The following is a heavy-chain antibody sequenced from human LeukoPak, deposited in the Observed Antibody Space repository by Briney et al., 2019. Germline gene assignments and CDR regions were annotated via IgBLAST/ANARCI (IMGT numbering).Heavy chain of an antibody. J-gene: IGHJ4*02. Sequence: ASVKVSCKASGYTFTSYGISWVRQAPGQGLEWMGGIIPTFGTANYAQKFQGRVTITADESTSTAYMELSSLRSEDTAVYYCARVDSGSYSRDYWGQGTLVTVSS. CDR1: GYTFTSYG. V-gene: IGHV1-69*13. CDR3: ARVDSGSYSRDY. CDR2: IIPTFGTA. D-gene: IGHD1-26*01.